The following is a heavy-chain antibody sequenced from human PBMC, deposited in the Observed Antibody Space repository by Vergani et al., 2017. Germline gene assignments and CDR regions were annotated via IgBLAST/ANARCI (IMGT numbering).Heavy chain of an antibody. D-gene: IGHD6-19*01. CDR2: ISYDGGSK. CDR1: GFTLSSYG. J-gene: IGHJ4*02. Sequence: QVQVVESGGGVVQPGRSLRLSCAASGFTLSSYGMYWVGQAPGKGLEWVAVISYDGGSKHYADSVKGRLTISRDNSRNRLYLQMNSVGAEDTAVYYCAKAHSSGWYYFDYCGQGTLVTVSS. V-gene: IGHV3-30*13. CDR3: AKAHSSGWYYFDY.